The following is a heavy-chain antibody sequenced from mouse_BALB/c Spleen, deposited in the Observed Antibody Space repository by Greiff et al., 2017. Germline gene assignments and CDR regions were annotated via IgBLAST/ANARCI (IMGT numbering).Heavy chain of an antibody. D-gene: IGHD2-14*01. CDR2: IYPGNVNT. Sequence: QVQLQQSGPELVKPGASVRISCKASGYTFTSYYIHWVKQRPGQGLEWIGWIYPGNVNTKYNEKFKGKATLTADKSSSTAYMQLSSLTSEDSAVYFCARSGDNGYRSYFDYWGQGTTLTVSS. J-gene: IGHJ2*01. CDR1: GYTFTSYY. V-gene: IGHV1S56*01. CDR3: ARSGDNGYRSYFDY.